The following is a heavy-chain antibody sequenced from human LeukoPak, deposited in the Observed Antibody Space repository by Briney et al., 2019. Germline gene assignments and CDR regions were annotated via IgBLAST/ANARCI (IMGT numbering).Heavy chain of an antibody. V-gene: IGHV3-30*02. D-gene: IGHD6-6*01. Sequence: GGSLRLSCAASGFSFSNYGMHWVRQAPGKGLEWVAFIRFDGSDKYYADSVKGRFTISRDDSKNTLYLQMNSLRAGDTAVYYCAKEKGHKYSSSSGAFDIWGQGTMVTVSS. CDR2: IRFDGSDK. CDR3: AKEKGHKYSSSSGAFDI. J-gene: IGHJ3*02. CDR1: GFSFSNYG.